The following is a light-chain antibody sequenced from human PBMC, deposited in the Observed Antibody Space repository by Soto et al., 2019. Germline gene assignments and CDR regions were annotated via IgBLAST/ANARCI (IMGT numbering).Light chain of an antibody. CDR3: QQYDSIPAS. V-gene: IGKV1-33*01. Sequence: DIQMTQSPSSLSAFVGDSITITCQASQDIKNYLNWYQHKPGKAPKLLIYDAFKSDTGVPSRFSGSGSGTDFTSTIYNLQPGDIATYYCQQYDSIPASFGGGTRV. J-gene: IGKJ4*01. CDR1: QDIKNY. CDR2: DAF.